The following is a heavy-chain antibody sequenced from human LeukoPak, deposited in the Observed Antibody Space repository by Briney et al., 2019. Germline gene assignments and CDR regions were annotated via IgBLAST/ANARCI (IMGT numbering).Heavy chain of an antibody. CDR3: AAQRYSGSYLRFDP. CDR2: ISWNSGSI. Sequence: GRSLRLSCAASGFTFDDYAMHWVRHAPGKGLEWVSGISWNSGSIGYADSVKGRFTIPRDNAKNSLYLQMNSLRAEDTALYYCAAQRYSGSYLRFDPWGQGTLVTVSS. V-gene: IGHV3-9*01. J-gene: IGHJ5*02. D-gene: IGHD1-26*01. CDR1: GFTFDDYA.